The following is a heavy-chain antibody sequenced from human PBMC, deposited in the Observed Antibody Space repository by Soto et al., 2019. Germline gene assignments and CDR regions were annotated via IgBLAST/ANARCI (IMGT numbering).Heavy chain of an antibody. J-gene: IGHJ6*04. D-gene: IGHD2-21*02. CDR2: LYWDDDK. CDR1: GLSLRTTGVG. V-gene: IGHV2-5*02. Sequence: SGPTLVNPTQTLTLTCTFSGLSLRTTGVGVGWVRQPPGKALEWLALLYWDDDKRYSPSLESRLTITKDTSEKQVVLTMTNMETVDTAKYFGEKSRCGGACLKVYPSPSFYGWDVGGKGTTFTVSS. CDR3: EKSRCGGACLKVYPSPSFYGWDV.